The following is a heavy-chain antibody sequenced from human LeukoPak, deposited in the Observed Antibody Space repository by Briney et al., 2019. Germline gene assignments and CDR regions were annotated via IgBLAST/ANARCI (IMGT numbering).Heavy chain of an antibody. CDR1: GGSISSYY. J-gene: IGHJ4*02. D-gene: IGHD5-18*01. Sequence: SETLSLTCTVSGGSISSYYWSWTRQPPGKGLEWIGYIYYSGSTNYNPSLKSRVTISVDTSKNQFSLKLSSVTAADTAVYHCARGLRGYSYGYWGQGTLVTVSS. CDR2: IYYSGST. CDR3: ARGLRGYSYGY. V-gene: IGHV4-59*01.